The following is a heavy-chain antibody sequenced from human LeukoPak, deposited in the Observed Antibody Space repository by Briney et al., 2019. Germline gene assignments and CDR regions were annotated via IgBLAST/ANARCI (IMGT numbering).Heavy chain of an antibody. Sequence: GGSLRLSCAASGFTFSSYSMNWVRQAPGKGLEWVSFIRSSSSYIYYADSVKGRFTISRDNAKSSLDLQMNIMSAEDTAVYYCARGGLTVAGQFDYWGQGTLVAVSS. J-gene: IGHJ4*02. CDR1: GFTFSSYS. CDR3: ARGGLTVAGQFDY. D-gene: IGHD6-19*01. CDR2: IRSSSSYI. V-gene: IGHV3-21*01.